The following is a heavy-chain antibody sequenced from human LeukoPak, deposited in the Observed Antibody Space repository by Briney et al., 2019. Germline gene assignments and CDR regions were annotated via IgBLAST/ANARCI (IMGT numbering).Heavy chain of an antibody. V-gene: IGHV1-69*02. CDR3: ARSGPRGLFDI. D-gene: IGHD3-10*01. J-gene: IGHJ3*02. CDR1: GGTFSSYT. CDR2: IIPILGIA. Sequence: ASVKVSCKASGGTFSSYTISWVRQAPGQGLEWMGRIIPILGIADYAQKFQGRVTITADKSTSTAYMELSRLRSDDTAVYYCARSGPRGLFDIWGQGTMVTVSS.